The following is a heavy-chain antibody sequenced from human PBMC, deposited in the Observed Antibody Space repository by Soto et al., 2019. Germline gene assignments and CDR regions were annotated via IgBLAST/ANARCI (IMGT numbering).Heavy chain of an antibody. CDR3: ATMGTPATGLYYFDY. J-gene: IGHJ4*02. D-gene: IGHD2-15*01. V-gene: IGHV4-30-4*01. Sequence: PSETLSLTCTVSGGSISSGNYYWSWIRQPPGKGLEWTGFISYSGSAYYNPSLKSRVTISVDTSKNQFSLNLSFVTAADTAVYYCATMGTPATGLYYFDYWGQGTLVTVSS. CDR1: GGSISSGNYY. CDR2: ISYSGSA.